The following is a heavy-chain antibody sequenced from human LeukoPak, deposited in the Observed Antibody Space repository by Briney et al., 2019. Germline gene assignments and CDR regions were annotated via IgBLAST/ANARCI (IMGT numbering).Heavy chain of an antibody. J-gene: IGHJ5*02. CDR1: GGSISSYY. CDR2: ISFGGST. V-gene: IGHV4-59*01. CDR3: ARDSSAFAGWFDP. Sequence: NPSESLSLTRTVSGGSISSYYWSWIRQPPGKGLEWIGYISFGGSTNYNPSLKSRVTISVDTSKNQCSLKLASVTAADTAVYYCARDSSAFAGWFDPWGQGTLVTVSS. D-gene: IGHD6-19*01.